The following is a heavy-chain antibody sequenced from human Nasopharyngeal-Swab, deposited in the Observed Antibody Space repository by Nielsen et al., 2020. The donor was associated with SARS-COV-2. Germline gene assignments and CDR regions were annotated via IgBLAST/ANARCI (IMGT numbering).Heavy chain of an antibody. D-gene: IGHD2-21*02. CDR2: INHSGST. Sequence: SQTRSLSWAVYGGSFSGQYWSWIRQPPGKGLEWIGEINHSGSTNYSPSLKSRVTISVDTSKNQFSLKLSSVTAADTAVYYCARALPDTYCGGDCYYNWGQGTLVTVSS. V-gene: IGHV4-34*01. CDR1: GGSFSGQY. CDR3: ARALPDTYCGGDCYYN. J-gene: IGHJ4*02.